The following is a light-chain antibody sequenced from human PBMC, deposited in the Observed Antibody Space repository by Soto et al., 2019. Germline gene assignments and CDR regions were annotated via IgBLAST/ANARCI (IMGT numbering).Light chain of an antibody. V-gene: IGLV2-14*01. CDR1: SSDVGGYNY. CDR2: DAS. Sequence: QSALTQPASVSGSPGQSITISCTGTSSDVGGYNYVSWYQQHPGKAPKLMIYDASNRPSGVSNRFSGSKSGNTAALTISGIQAEDEADYYCSSYTSSSTVVFAGGTKLTVL. CDR3: SSYTSSSTVV. J-gene: IGLJ2*01.